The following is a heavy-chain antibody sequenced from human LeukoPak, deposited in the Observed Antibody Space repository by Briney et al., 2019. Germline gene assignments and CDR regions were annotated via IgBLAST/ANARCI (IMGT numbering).Heavy chain of an antibody. V-gene: IGHV1-2*04. CDR1: GYTFTGYY. Sequence: ASVKVSCKASGYTFTGYYMHWVRQAPGQGLEWMGWINPNSGGTNYAQKFQGWVTMTRDTSISTAYMELSSLGSEDTAMYYCARGSGSYLNCFDYWGQGTLVTVSS. CDR3: ARGSGSYLNCFDY. CDR2: INPNSGGT. J-gene: IGHJ4*02. D-gene: IGHD1-26*01.